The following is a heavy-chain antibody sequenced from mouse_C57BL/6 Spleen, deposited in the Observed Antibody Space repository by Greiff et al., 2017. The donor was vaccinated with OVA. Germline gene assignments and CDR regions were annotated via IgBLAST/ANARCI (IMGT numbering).Heavy chain of an antibody. CDR2: IDPETGGT. V-gene: IGHV1-15*01. D-gene: IGHD2-4*01. J-gene: IGHJ2*01. CDR3: TRSYDYDEAGFDY. Sequence: VQLQQSGAELVRPGASVTLSCKASGYTFTDYEMHWVKQTPVHGLEWIGAIDPETGGTAYNQKFKGKAILTADESSSTAYMELRSLTSEDSAVYYCTRSYDYDEAGFDYWGQGTTLTVSS. CDR1: GYTFTDYE.